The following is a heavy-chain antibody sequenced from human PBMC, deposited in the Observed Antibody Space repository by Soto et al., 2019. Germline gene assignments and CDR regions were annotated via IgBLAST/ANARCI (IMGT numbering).Heavy chain of an antibody. CDR3: ARDGWFGELSYYYYYGMDV. J-gene: IGHJ6*02. V-gene: IGHV4-34*01. CDR1: GGSFSGYY. CDR2: INHSGST. D-gene: IGHD3-10*01. Sequence: PSETLSLTCAVYGGSFSGYYWSWIRQPPGKGLEWIGEINHSGSTNYNPSLKSRVTISVDTSKNQFSLKLSSVTAADTAVYYCARDGWFGELSYYYYYGMDVWGQGTTVTVS.